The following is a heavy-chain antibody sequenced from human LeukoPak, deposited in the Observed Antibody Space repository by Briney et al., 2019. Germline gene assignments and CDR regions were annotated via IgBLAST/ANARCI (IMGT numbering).Heavy chain of an antibody. J-gene: IGHJ4*02. CDR1: GYTFIDYF. CDR2: INPKSGST. V-gene: IGHV1-2*04. D-gene: IGHD5-18*01. Sequence: ASVKVSCKASGYTFIDYFIHWVRQAPGQGPEWMGWINPKSGSTNYAQNFQGWVTLTRDTSITTVYMDLSRLTSDDTAVYYCARDVPGYSSQFDYWGQGSLVTDSS. CDR3: ARDVPGYSSQFDY.